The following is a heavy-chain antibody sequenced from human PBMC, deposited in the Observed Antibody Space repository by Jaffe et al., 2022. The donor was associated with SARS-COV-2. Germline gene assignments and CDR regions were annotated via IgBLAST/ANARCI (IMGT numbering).Heavy chain of an antibody. J-gene: IGHJ4*02. V-gene: IGHV3-43D*03. CDR1: GFTFDDYA. D-gene: IGHD6-19*01. CDR3: AKARSGPGSGWYDY. Sequence: EVQLVESGGVVVQPGGSLRLSCAASGFTFDDYAMHWVRQAPGKGLEWVSLISWDGGSTYYADSVKGRFTISRDNSKNSLYLQMNSLRAEDTALYYCAKARSGPGSGWYDYWGQGTLVTVSS. CDR2: ISWDGGST.